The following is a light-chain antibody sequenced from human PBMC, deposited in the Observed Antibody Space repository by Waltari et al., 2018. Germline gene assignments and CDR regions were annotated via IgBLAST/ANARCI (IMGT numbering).Light chain of an antibody. CDR3: LQHYTYPPT. V-gene: IGKV1-17*03. CDR2: AVS. J-gene: IGKJ5*01. Sequence: DIQMTQSPSAMSASVGDRVAITCRASQDSGNYLAWFQQKPGTVPKGLFYAVSSLESGVPSRFSGSDSGTEFTLTINRLQPEDLATYFCLQHYTYPPTFGQGTRLEI. CDR1: QDSGNY.